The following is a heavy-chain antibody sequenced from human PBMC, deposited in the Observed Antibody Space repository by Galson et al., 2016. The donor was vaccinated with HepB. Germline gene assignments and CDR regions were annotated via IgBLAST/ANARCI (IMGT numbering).Heavy chain of an antibody. J-gene: IGHJ4*02. Sequence: SVKVSCKASGYSFSNYGITWVRRAPGQGLEWMGWISTYNGNTDYDQKLHGRLTLTTDASTTTAYLELRSLRFDDTAVYYCARGPTPTTPLAYWGQGTLSPPPQ. V-gene: IGHV1-18*01. CDR3: ARGPTPTTPLAY. CDR2: ISTYNGNT. D-gene: IGHD1-7*01. CDR1: GYSFSNYG.